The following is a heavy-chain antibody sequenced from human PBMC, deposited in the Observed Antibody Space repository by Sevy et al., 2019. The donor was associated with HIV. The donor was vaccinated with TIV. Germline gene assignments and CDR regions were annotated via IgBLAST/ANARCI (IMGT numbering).Heavy chain of an antibody. CDR3: ARELRGYGGYDPYYYYYYMDV. D-gene: IGHD5-12*01. Sequence: SETLSLTCTVSNDSVSSGLYYWSWIRQPAGKGLEWIGRIFTTGTTNYNPSLKRRVTISIDTSKNQFSLKLTSVTATDAADYYCARELRGYGGYDPYYYYYYMDVWGKGTRVTVSS. CDR2: IFTTGTT. CDR1: NDSVSSGLYY. J-gene: IGHJ6*03. V-gene: IGHV4-61*02.